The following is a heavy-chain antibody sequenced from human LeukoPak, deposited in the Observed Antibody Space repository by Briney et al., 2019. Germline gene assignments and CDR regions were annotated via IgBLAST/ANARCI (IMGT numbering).Heavy chain of an antibody. V-gene: IGHV4-4*02. J-gene: IGHJ5*02. CDR3: ARQEIGLRSFDP. Sequence: PSGTLSLTCVVSGGSISSSNWWSWVRQPPEKGLEWIGEIYHSGSTNYNPSLKSRVTISVDKSKNQFSLNLSSVTAADTAVYYCARQEIGLRSFDPWGQGTLVTVSS. D-gene: IGHD3/OR15-3a*01. CDR2: IYHSGST. CDR1: GGSISSSNW.